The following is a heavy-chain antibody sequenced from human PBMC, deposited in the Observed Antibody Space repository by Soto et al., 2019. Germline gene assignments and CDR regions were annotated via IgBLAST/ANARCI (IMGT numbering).Heavy chain of an antibody. V-gene: IGHV4-61*01. D-gene: IGHD6-19*01. CDR3: ARSGAGSGWL. J-gene: IGHJ4*02. CDR1: GGSVTSGCYY. Sequence: PSETLSLTCTVSGGSVTSGCYYWSWSRQPPGKGLEWIGYIYYTGRTSYSSSLKSRVTISVDTPENQFSLKLSSVTAADTAKYYCARSGAGSGWLGGQGTQVTVSS. CDR2: IYYTGRT.